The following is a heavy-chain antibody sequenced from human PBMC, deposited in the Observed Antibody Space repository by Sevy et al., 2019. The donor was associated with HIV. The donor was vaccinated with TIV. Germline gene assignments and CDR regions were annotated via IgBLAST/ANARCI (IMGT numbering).Heavy chain of an antibody. J-gene: IGHJ4*02. V-gene: IGHV3-11*04. CDR3: ARRQDFDSSGGLYYLDY. CDR2: IGSSGNTK. D-gene: IGHD3-22*01. CDR1: GYTFSDYY. Sequence: GGSLRLSCVTSGYTFSDYYITWIRQAPGRGLEWVSYIGSSGNTKWYADSVKGRFTVSRDNAKNSLSLQMNSLRAEDTAVYYCARRQDFDSSGGLYYLDYWGQGTRVTVSS.